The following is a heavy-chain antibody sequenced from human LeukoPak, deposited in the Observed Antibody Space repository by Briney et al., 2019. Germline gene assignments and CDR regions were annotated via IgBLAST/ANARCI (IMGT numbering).Heavy chain of an antibody. Sequence: GGSLRLSCAASGFTFSSYGMHWVRRAPGKGLEWVAIISYDGSNKYYADSVKGRFTISRDNSKNTLYLQMNSLRAEHTAVYYCAKNRGDSSSWYFDYWGQGTLVTVSS. D-gene: IGHD6-13*01. CDR2: ISYDGSNK. CDR1: GFTFSSYG. J-gene: IGHJ4*02. CDR3: AKNRGDSSSWYFDY. V-gene: IGHV3-30*18.